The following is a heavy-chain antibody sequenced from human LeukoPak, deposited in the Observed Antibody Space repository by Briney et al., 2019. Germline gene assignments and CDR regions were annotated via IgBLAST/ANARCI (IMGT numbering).Heavy chain of an antibody. CDR2: ISAYNGNT. CDR3: AGPVLTYYDSSGRAFDI. CDR1: GYTFTSYG. J-gene: IGHJ3*02. D-gene: IGHD3-22*01. Sequence: ASVKVSCKASGYTFTSYGISWVRQAPGQGLEWMGWISAYNGNTNYAQKLQGRVTMTTDTSTSTAYMELRSLRSDDTAVYYCAGPVLTYYDSSGRAFDIWGQGTMVTVS. V-gene: IGHV1-18*01.